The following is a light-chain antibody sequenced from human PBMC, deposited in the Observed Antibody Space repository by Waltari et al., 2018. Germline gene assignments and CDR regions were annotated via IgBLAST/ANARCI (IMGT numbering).Light chain of an antibody. CDR3: QQSYSTPFT. J-gene: IGKJ3*01. CDR2: AAS. CDR1: QSISTY. Sequence: DIHMTQSPSSLSASLGDRVTITCRASQSISTYVNWYQQKPGKVPKVLIYAASSLQSGVPSRFSGSGSGTDFTLTISSLQPEDFATYYCQQSYSTPFTFGPGTKVDIK. V-gene: IGKV1-39*01.